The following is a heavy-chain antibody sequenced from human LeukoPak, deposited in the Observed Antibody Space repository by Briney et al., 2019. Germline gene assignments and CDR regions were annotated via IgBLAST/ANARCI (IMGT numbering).Heavy chain of an antibody. CDR1: GFTFSSYA. Sequence: PGRSLRLSCAASGFTFSSYAMHWVRQAPGKGLEWVANIKQDGSEKYYVDSVKGRFTISRDNAKNSLYLQINSLRAEDTAVYYCARSSYSSSSSVWGQGTMVTVSS. D-gene: IGHD6-6*01. V-gene: IGHV3-7*03. J-gene: IGHJ3*01. CDR3: ARSSYSSSSSV. CDR2: IKQDGSEK.